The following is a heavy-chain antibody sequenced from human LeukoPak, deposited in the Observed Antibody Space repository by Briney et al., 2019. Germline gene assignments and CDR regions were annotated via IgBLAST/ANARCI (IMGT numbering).Heavy chain of an antibody. CDR3: AREQEDIVVGGFDY. CDR1: GFTFSSYS. CDR2: ISSSSSTI. J-gene: IGHJ4*02. D-gene: IGHD2-15*01. V-gene: IGHV3-48*01. Sequence: GGSLRLSCAASGFTFSSYSMNWVRQAPGKGLEWVSYISSSSSTIYYADSVKGRFTISRDNAKNSLYLQMNSLRAEDTAVYYCAREQEDIVVGGFDYWGQGTLVTVSS.